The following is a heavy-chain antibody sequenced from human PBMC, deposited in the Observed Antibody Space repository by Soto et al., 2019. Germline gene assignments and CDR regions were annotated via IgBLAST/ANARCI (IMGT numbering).Heavy chain of an antibody. D-gene: IGHD2-2*01. CDR2: ISYDGSNK. V-gene: IGHV3-30*18. Sequence: QVQLVESGGGVVQPGRSLRLSCAASGFTFSSYGMHWVRQAPGKGLEWVAVISYDGSNKYYADSVKGRFTISRDNSQNTLYLQMNSLRAEDTAVYYCAKDLKVVPAAINYYGMDVWGQGTTVTVSS. J-gene: IGHJ6*02. CDR3: AKDLKVVPAAINYYGMDV. CDR1: GFTFSSYG.